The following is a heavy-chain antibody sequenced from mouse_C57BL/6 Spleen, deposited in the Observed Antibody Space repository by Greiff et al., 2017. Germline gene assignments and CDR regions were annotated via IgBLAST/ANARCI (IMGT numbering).Heavy chain of an antibody. CDR1: GYTFTSYW. V-gene: IGHV1-72*01. Sequence: QVQLQQPGAELVKPGASVKLSCKASGYTFTSYWMHWVKQRPGRGLEWIGRIDPSSGGTKYNEKFKSKATLTVDKPSSTAYMQLSSLTSEDSAVYYWARGTAVKGSDYFDYWGQGTTLTVSS. D-gene: IGHD6-1*01. CDR2: IDPSSGGT. J-gene: IGHJ2*01. CDR3: ARGTAVKGSDYFDY.